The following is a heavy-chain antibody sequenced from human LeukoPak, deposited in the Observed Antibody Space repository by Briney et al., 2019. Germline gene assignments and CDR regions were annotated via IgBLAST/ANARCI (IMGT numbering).Heavy chain of an antibody. V-gene: IGHV3-30*02. J-gene: IGHJ4*02. Sequence: GGSLGLSCAASGFTFSSCGMHWVRQAPGKGLEWVAFIRSDGSIKYYADSVKGRFTISRDNSKNTLYLQMSSLRPEDTAVYCCAKDLPAAYFDYWGQGTLVTVSS. CDR2: IRSDGSIK. CDR3: AKDLPAAYFDY. CDR1: GFTFSSCG. D-gene: IGHD2-2*01.